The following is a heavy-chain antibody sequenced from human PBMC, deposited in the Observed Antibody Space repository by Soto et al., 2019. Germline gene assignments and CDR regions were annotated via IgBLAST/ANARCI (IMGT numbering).Heavy chain of an antibody. V-gene: IGHV3-23*01. Sequence: GGSLRLSCAASGFTFSSYAMKWVRQAPGKGLEWVSLIGESGTPTYYADSVKGRFTISRDNSGNTLYLQMNSLRAEDTAVYYCEKGGVGAAGSDKRDYHYSYMDVWGKETTVTVSS. CDR2: IGESGTPT. D-gene: IGHD6-13*01. J-gene: IGHJ6*03. CDR3: EKGGVGAAGSDKRDYHYSYMDV. CDR1: GFTFSSYA.